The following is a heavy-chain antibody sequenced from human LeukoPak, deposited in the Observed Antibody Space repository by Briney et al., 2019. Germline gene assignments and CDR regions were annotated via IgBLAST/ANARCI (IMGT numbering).Heavy chain of an antibody. V-gene: IGHV3-23*01. CDR1: GFIFSSYA. D-gene: IGHD6-13*01. Sequence: GGSLRLSCAASGFIFSSYAMSRVRQAPGKGLEWVSAISGNGGSTYYADSVKGRFTISRDNSKNTLYLQMNGLRAEDTAVYYCAKDLLYSSSSYSNGVDVWGQGTTVTVSS. CDR2: ISGNGGST. CDR3: AKDLLYSSSSYSNGVDV. J-gene: IGHJ6*02.